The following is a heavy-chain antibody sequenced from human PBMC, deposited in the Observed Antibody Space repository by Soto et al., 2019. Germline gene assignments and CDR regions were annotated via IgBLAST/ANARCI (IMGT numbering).Heavy chain of an antibody. CDR3: ARVSVTLFDY. D-gene: IGHD4-17*01. Sequence: SETLSLTCTVSGGSISSSSYYWGWIRQPPGKGLEWIGSIFYSGSTYYNPSLKSRVTISVDTSKNQFSLKLSSVTAADTAVYYCARVSVTLFDYWGQGTLVTVSS. J-gene: IGHJ4*02. V-gene: IGHV4-39*01. CDR1: GGSISSSSYY. CDR2: IFYSGST.